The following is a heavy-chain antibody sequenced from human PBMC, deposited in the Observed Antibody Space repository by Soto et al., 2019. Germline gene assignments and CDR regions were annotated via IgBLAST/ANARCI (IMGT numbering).Heavy chain of an antibody. Sequence: QVQLVQSGAEVKKPGSSVKVSCKASGGTFSSYAISWVRQAPGQGLEWMGGIIPIFGTANYAQKFQGRVTIIADESTSTAYMELSSLRSEDTAVYYCARDAGYCSSTSCGFDPWGQGTLVTVSS. J-gene: IGHJ5*02. CDR2: IIPIFGTA. CDR3: ARDAGYCSSTSCGFDP. D-gene: IGHD2-2*01. V-gene: IGHV1-69*01. CDR1: GGTFSSYA.